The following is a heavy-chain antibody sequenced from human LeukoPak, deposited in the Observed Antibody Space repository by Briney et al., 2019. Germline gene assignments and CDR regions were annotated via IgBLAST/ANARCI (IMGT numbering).Heavy chain of an antibody. CDR1: GFTFSRYW. CDR3: ARKLYYYDTSPAGWYDP. CDR2: INQDGSGE. D-gene: IGHD3-22*01. V-gene: IGHV3-7*01. Sequence: PGGSLRLSCAASGFTFSRYWMSWVRQAPGKGLEWVATINQDGSGEYYVDSLRGRFTISRDNAKNSLYLQIIGLRAEDTAVYHCARKLYYYDTSPAGWYDPWGQGTLVTVS. J-gene: IGHJ5*02.